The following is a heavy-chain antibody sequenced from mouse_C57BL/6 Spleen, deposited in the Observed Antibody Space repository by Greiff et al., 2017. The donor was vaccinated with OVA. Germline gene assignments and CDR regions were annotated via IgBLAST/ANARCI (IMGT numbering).Heavy chain of an antibody. V-gene: IGHV5-17*01. CDR1: GFTFSDYG. CDR3: ARGNPLYYFDY. J-gene: IGHJ2*01. CDR2: ISSGSSTI. Sequence: EVMLVESGGGLVKPGGSLKLSCAASGFTFSDYGMHWVRQAPEKGLEWVAYISSGSSTIYYAEKVKGRFTISRDNAKNTLFLQMTSLRSEDTAMYYCARGNPLYYFDYWGQGTTLTVSS.